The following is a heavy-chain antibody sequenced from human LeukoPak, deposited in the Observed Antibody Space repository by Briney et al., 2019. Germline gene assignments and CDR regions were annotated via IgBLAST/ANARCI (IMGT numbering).Heavy chain of an antibody. CDR3: AKELLVGTTYARPFDY. CDR1: GFTFSTYA. J-gene: IGHJ4*02. V-gene: IGHV3-23*01. Sequence: GGSLRLSCAASGFTFSTYAMSWVRQAPGRGLEWVSTISISGSSTYYADSVKGRFTISRDNSKNTLYLQMNSLRAEDTAVYYFAKELLVGTTYARPFDYWGQGTLVTVSS. CDR2: ISISGSST. D-gene: IGHD1-26*01.